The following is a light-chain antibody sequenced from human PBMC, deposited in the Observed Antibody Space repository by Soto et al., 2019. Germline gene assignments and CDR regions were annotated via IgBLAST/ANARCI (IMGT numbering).Light chain of an antibody. CDR3: TSKTSSTYVV. CDR1: SSDVGGYNY. J-gene: IGLJ2*01. Sequence: QSALTQPASVSGSPGQSITISCTGTSSDVGGYNYVSWYQQHPGKAPKLMIYEVSNRHSGVSNRFSGSKSGNTASLTISGLQAADEADYYCTSKTSSTYVVFGGGTKLTVL. V-gene: IGLV2-14*01. CDR2: EVS.